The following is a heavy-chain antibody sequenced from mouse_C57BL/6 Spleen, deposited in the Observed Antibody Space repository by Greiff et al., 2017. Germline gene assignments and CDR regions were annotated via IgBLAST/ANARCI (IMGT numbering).Heavy chain of an antibody. J-gene: IGHJ2*01. V-gene: IGHV1-80*01. Sequence: VKLQQSGAELVKPGASVKISCKASGYAFSSYWMNWVKQRPGKGLEWIGQIYPGDGDTNYNGKFKGKATLTADTSASTAYMQLSSLTSEDSAVYFCARSGGLRGDYWGQGTTLTVSS. D-gene: IGHD2-4*01. CDR2: IYPGDGDT. CDR3: ARSGGLRGDY. CDR1: GYAFSSYW.